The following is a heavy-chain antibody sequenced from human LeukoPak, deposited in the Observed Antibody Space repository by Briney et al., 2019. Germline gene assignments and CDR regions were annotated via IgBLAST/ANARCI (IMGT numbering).Heavy chain of an antibody. CDR1: GFTFSSYW. V-gene: IGHV3-7*01. D-gene: IGHD3-22*01. J-gene: IGHJ4*02. CDR2: IKQDGSEK. Sequence: GGSLRLSCAASGFTFSSYWMSWVRQAPGKGLEWVANIKQDGSEKYYVDSVKGRFTISRDNAKNSLYLQMNSLRAEDTAVYYCARDWYDSGGYPSPATEGIDYWGQGTLVTVSS. CDR3: ARDWYDSGGYPSPATEGIDY.